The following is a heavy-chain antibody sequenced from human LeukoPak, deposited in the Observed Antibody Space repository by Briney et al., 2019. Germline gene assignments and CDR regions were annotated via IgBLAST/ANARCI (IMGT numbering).Heavy chain of an antibody. CDR2: ISYDGSNK. V-gene: IGHV3-30-3*01. CDR1: GFTFSSYA. CDR3: AREGGSAFHFDY. D-gene: IGHD6-19*01. J-gene: IGHJ4*02. Sequence: GRSLRLSCAASGFTFSSYAIHWVRQAPGKGLEWVAVISYDGSNKYYADSVKGRFTISRDNSKNTLYLQMNSLRAEDTAVYYCAREGGSAFHFDYWGQGTLVTVSS.